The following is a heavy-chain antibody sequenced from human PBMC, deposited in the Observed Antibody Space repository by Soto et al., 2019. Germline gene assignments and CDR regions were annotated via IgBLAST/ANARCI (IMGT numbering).Heavy chain of an antibody. D-gene: IGHD1-26*01. CDR1: GYTFPNHL. Sequence: GESLKISCKGSGYTFPNHLINWVSLVAGKGLEWMGIVFPGASDTRYSASLQGQVIISVDKSISTAYLQWTRLKASDTAIYYCAKSIEGGPMDVWGQGTTVTVSS. CDR2: VFPGASDT. CDR3: AKSIEGGPMDV. V-gene: IGHV5-51*01. J-gene: IGHJ6*02.